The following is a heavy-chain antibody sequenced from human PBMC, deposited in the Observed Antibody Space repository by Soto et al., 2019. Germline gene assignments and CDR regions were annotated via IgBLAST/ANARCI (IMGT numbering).Heavy chain of an antibody. V-gene: IGHV4-31*03. J-gene: IGHJ1*01. CDR1: GGSISSGGYY. CDR2: IYYSGST. Sequence: PSETLSLTCTVSGGSISSGGYYWSWIRQHPGKGPEWIGYIYYSGSTYYNPSLKSRVTISVDTSKNQFSLKLSSVTAADTAVYYCARGLQRPYFQHWGQGTLVTVSS. CDR3: ARGLQRPYFQH.